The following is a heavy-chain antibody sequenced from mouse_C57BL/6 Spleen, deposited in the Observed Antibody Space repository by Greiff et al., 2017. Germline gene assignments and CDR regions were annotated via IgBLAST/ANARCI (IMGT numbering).Heavy chain of an antibody. J-gene: IGHJ4*01. Sequence: QVQLQQSGPELAKPGASVKISCKASGYAFSSSWMNWVKQRPGKGLEWIGRIYPGDGDTNYNGKFKGKATLTADKSSSTAYMQLSSLTSEDSAVYFCARSPGGGNYALDYWGQGTSVTVSS. CDR2: IYPGDGDT. D-gene: IGHD2-1*01. V-gene: IGHV1-82*01. CDR1: GYAFSSSW. CDR3: ARSPGGGNYALDY.